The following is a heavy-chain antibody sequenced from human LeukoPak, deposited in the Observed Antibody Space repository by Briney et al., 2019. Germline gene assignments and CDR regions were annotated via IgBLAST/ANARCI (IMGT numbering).Heavy chain of an antibody. D-gene: IGHD4-17*01. CDR2: ISWNSGSI. V-gene: IGHV3-9*01. CDR3: ALGVDYGDYFPDY. Sequence: GRSLRLSCAASGFTFDDYAMHWVRQAPGKGLEWVSGISWNSGSIGYADSVKGRFTISRDNAKNSLYLQMNSLRAEDTAVYYCALGVDYGDYFPDYWGQGTLVTVSS. CDR1: GFTFDDYA. J-gene: IGHJ4*02.